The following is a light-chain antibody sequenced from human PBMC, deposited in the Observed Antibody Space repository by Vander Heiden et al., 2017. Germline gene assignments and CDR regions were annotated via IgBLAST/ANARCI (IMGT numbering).Light chain of an antibody. V-gene: IGKV1-5*03. CDR2: KAS. Sequence: DIQMTQSPSTLSAFVGDRVTITCRASQSISSWLAWYQQKPGKAPNLLIYKASTLPSGVPSRFSGSGSGTEFTLTISSLQPDDFATYYCQQYNRYPITFGQGTRLDIK. J-gene: IGKJ5*01. CDR1: QSISSW. CDR3: QQYNRYPIT.